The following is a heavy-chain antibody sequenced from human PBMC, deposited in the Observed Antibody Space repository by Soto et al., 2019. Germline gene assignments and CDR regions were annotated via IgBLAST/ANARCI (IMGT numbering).Heavy chain of an antibody. J-gene: IGHJ4*02. CDR3: ARDINGAGLPTHPDH. Sequence: QVQLQQWGAGLLKPSETLSLTCEVHGGSFSGYYWTWIRQTPGKGLEWIGEISHSGTTNYQPSLTSRVTISADPSKKEFSLNLTSVTAADSGVYYCARDINGAGLPTHPDHWCQGTLVTVSS. CDR1: GGSFSGYY. V-gene: IGHV4-34*01. CDR2: ISHSGTT. D-gene: IGHD2-21*02.